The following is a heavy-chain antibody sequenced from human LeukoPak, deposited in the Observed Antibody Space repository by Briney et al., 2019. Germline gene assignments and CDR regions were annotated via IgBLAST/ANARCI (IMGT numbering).Heavy chain of an antibody. CDR1: GGSINNYY. CDR2: INHSGSGSA. D-gene: IGHD3-10*01. V-gene: IGHV4-59*08. J-gene: IGHJ5*02. Sequence: KTAETLTLTCTVSGGSINNYYLSWIRQPPGKGLEWIGYINHSGSGSANYDPCLQSRVTISVDTSKKQFSLMLTSVTAADTAGYYCARTNYASTSYSSWFDPWGQGTLVTVSS. CDR3: ARTNYASTSYSSWFDP.